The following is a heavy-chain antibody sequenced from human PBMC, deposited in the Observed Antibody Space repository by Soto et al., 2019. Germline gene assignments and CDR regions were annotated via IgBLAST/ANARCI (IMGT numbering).Heavy chain of an antibody. Sequence: QITLKESGPTLVKPTQTLTLTCTFSGFSLSTNGVGVGWIRQPPGKALEWLALIYWDDDKRYSPSLKSRLTITKDTSKNQVVLTMTNMDPVDTATYYCALDTLRNYYYDSSGYVDAFDIWGQGTMVTVSS. CDR2: IYWDDDK. CDR1: GFSLSTNGVG. J-gene: IGHJ3*02. V-gene: IGHV2-5*02. D-gene: IGHD3-22*01. CDR3: ALDTLRNYYYDSSGYVDAFDI.